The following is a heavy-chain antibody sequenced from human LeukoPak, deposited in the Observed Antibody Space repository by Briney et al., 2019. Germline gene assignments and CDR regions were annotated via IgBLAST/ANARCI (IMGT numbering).Heavy chain of an antibody. CDR3: ARDTGYSGSWFDP. CDR1: GGSISSGDYY. D-gene: IGHD5-12*01. V-gene: IGHV4-30-4*01. Sequence: TSQTLSLTCTVSGGSISSGDYYWSWIRQPPGKGLEWIGYIYYSGSTYYNPSLKSRVTISVDTSKNQFSPKLSSVTAADTAVYYCARDTGYSGSWFDPWGQGTLVTVSS. CDR2: IYYSGST. J-gene: IGHJ5*02.